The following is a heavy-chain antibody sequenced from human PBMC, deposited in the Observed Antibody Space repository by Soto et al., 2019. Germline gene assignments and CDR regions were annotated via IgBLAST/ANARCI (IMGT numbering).Heavy chain of an antibody. CDR1: GGSISSSSYY. CDR3: ARQRSGWYWYFQH. Sequence: PSETLSLTCTVSGGSISSSSYYWGWIRQPPGKGLEWIGSIYYSGSTYYNPSLKSRVTISVDTSKNQFSLKLSSVTAADTAVYYCARQRSGWYWYFQHWGQGTLVTV. CDR2: IYYSGST. J-gene: IGHJ1*01. V-gene: IGHV4-39*01. D-gene: IGHD6-19*01.